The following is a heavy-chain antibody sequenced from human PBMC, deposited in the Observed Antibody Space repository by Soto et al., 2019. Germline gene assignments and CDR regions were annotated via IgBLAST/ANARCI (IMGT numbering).Heavy chain of an antibody. CDR3: ARYYYDSSGYYPYYFDY. Sequence: SETLSLTCTVSGGSISSGDYYWSWIRQPPGKGLEWIGYIYYSGSTYYNPSLKSRVTISVDTSKNQFSLKLGSVTAADTAVYYCARYYYDSSGYYPYYFDYWGQGTLVTVSS. CDR2: IYYSGST. D-gene: IGHD3-22*01. CDR1: GGSISSGDYY. J-gene: IGHJ4*02. V-gene: IGHV4-30-4*01.